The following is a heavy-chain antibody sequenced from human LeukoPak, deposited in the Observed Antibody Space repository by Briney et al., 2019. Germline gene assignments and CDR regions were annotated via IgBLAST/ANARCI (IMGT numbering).Heavy chain of an antibody. Sequence: PSETLSLTCAVYGGSFSGYYWSWIRQPPGKGLEWIGEINHSGSTNYNPSLKSRVTISVDTSKNQFSLKLSSVTAADTAVYYCARGPNYYDSSGNTWHFGYWGQGTLVTVSS. J-gene: IGHJ4*02. CDR1: GGSFSGYY. V-gene: IGHV4-34*01. CDR3: ARGPNYYDSSGNTWHFGY. D-gene: IGHD3-22*01. CDR2: INHSGST.